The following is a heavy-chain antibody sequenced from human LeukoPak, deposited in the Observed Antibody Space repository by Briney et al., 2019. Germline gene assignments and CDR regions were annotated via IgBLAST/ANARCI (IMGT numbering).Heavy chain of an antibody. J-gene: IGHJ5*02. V-gene: IGHV3-7*01. CDR1: GFTFSSYW. Sequence: GGSLRLSCAASGFTFSSYWMSWVRQAPGKGLEWVANIKQDGSEKYYVDSVKGRFTISRDNAKNSLYLQMNSLRAEDTAVYYCARDVEEQWLVGGANWFDPWGQGTLVTVSS. CDR3: ARDVEEQWLVGGANWFDP. D-gene: IGHD6-19*01. CDR2: IKQDGSEK.